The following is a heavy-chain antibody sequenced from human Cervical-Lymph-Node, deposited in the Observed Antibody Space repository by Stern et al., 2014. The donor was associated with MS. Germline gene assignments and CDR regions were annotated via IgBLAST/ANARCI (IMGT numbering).Heavy chain of an antibody. CDR2: VSFEGRDK. Sequence: QVQLVESGGGVVQPGRSLRLSCVASGFVFRNYAAHWVRQPPGKGLEWVALVSFEGRDKYYTDSVKGRFTVSRDNSKNTLYLEMNSLRPEDTAVYYCAKGGSGSYLDWGQGSLVTVSS. CDR3: AKGGSGSYLD. V-gene: IGHV3-30*18. D-gene: IGHD1-26*01. J-gene: IGHJ4*02. CDR1: GFVFRNYA.